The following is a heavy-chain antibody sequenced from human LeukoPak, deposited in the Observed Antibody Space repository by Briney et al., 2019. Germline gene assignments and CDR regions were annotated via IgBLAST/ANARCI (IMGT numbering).Heavy chain of an antibody. Sequence: GASVKASCTPSRYPFTSYYMLRVRQAPGHGLECMGRINHSGCSTSYAQKFQGRVTMTRDTSKITVYMELSSLRSEDTAVYYCAREALYGDLGKTLDYWGQGTLVTVSS. CDR3: AREALYGDLGKTLDY. J-gene: IGHJ4*02. CDR1: RYPFTSYY. CDR2: INHSGCST. D-gene: IGHD4-17*01. V-gene: IGHV1-46*01.